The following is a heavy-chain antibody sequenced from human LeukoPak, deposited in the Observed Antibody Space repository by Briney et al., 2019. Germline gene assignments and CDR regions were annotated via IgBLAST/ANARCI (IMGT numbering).Heavy chain of an antibody. CDR1: GFTFSSYG. CDR3: AKDFYDGSGSYVNWFDP. J-gene: IGHJ5*02. CDR2: ISYDGSNK. D-gene: IGHD3-10*01. Sequence: GSLRLSCAASGFTFSSYGMHWVRQAPGKGLEWVAVISYDGSNKYYADSVKGRFTISRDNSKNTLYLQMNSLRAEDTAVYYCAKDFYDGSGSYVNWFDPWGQGTLVTVSS. V-gene: IGHV3-30*18.